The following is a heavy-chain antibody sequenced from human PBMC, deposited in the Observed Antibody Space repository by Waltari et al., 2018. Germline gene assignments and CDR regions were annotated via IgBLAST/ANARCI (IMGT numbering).Heavy chain of an antibody. D-gene: IGHD2-21*01. V-gene: IGHV3-64*01. CDR2: ISSNGVST. Sequence: EVQLVESGGGLVQPGGSLRLSCAASGFSFRLYAMPWVRQAPGKGLEYVSAISSNGVSTYYANSMKGRLSISRDNSKNTLYLQMGSLRAEDMAVYYCARSPDQPDSLDYYMDVWGKGTTVTVSS. J-gene: IGHJ6*03. CDR3: ARSPDQPDSLDYYMDV. CDR1: GFSFRLYA.